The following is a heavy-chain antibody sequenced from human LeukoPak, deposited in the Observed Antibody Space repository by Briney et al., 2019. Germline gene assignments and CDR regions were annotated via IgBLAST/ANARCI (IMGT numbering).Heavy chain of an antibody. J-gene: IGHJ5*02. Sequence: SETLSLTCTVSGGSISSYYWSWIRQPPGKGLEWIGYVYSSGSTNYNPSLKSRVTISVDTSKNQFSLKLSSVTAEDTAVYYCARCGLWFGELAFGWFDPWGQGTLVTVSS. CDR1: GGSISSYY. V-gene: IGHV4-59*01. CDR3: ARCGLWFGELAFGWFDP. CDR2: VYSSGST. D-gene: IGHD3-10*01.